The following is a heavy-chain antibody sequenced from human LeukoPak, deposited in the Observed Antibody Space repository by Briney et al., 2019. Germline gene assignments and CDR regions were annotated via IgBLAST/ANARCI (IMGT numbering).Heavy chain of an antibody. D-gene: IGHD2-2*01. V-gene: IGHV3-21*01. J-gene: IGHJ4*02. CDR1: GFTFSSYA. CDR2: ISSSSSYI. CDR3: ARLTRSGIVVVPADRSDY. Sequence: GGSLRLSCAASGFTFSSYAMHWVRQAPGKGLEWVSSISSSSSYIYYADSVKGRFTISRDNAKNSLYLQMNSLRAEDTAVYYCARLTRSGIVVVPADRSDYWGQGTLVTVSS.